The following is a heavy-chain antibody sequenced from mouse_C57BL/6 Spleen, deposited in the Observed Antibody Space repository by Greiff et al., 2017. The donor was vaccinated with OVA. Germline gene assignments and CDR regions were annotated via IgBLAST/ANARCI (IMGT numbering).Heavy chain of an antibody. CDR3: AREDSYAMDY. Sequence: EVKLVESGPGLVKPSQTVFLTCTVTGISITTGNYRWSWIRQFPGNKLEWIGYIYYSGTITYNPSLTSRTTIPRDTPKNQFFLEVNSLTAEDTATYYCAREDSYAMDYWGQGTSVTVSS. CDR1: GISITTGNYR. CDR2: IYYSGTI. J-gene: IGHJ4*01. V-gene: IGHV3-5*01.